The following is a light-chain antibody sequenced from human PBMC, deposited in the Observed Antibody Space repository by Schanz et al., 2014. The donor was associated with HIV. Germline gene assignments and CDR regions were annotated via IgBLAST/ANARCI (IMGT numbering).Light chain of an antibody. CDR2: ATS. J-gene: IGKJ3*01. Sequence: EIVLTQFPGSLSLSPGGRATLSCWASQSLASRYLSWYQHRPGQPPRLVIYATSTRAAGISDRFSGTGSGTDVTLTISRXXXXXXAVYYCHHYGGSFGPGTTVDIK. V-gene: IGKV3-20*01. CDR1: QSLASRY. CDR3: HHYGGS.